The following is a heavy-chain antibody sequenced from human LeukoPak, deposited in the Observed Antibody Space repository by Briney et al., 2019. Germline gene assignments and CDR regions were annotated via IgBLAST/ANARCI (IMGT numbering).Heavy chain of an antibody. V-gene: IGHV3-23*01. J-gene: IGHJ4*02. CDR2: ISCSGGST. CDR1: GFTFSSYA. Sequence: GGSLRLSCAASGFTFSSYAMSWVRQAPGKGLEWVSAISCSGGSTYYADSVKGRFTISRDNSKNTLYLQMNTLRAEDTAVYYCAKAQWELLPPIDYWGQGTLVTVSS. D-gene: IGHD1-26*01. CDR3: AKAQWELLPPIDY.